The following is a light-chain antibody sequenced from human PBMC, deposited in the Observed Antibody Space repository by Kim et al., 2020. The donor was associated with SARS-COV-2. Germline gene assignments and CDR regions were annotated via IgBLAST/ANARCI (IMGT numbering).Light chain of an antibody. Sequence: QSALTQPASVSGSPGQSITISCTGTSRDVGSYNLXXXYQQXPGKAPKLMIYXGSKWPPGVSNRFSGSKSGNTASLTISGLQAEDEADYYCCSYAGSSTVXXGXGTXLT. CDR2: XGS. J-gene: IGLJ2*01. CDR1: SRDVGSYNL. V-gene: IGLV2-23*01. CDR3: CSYAGSSTVX.